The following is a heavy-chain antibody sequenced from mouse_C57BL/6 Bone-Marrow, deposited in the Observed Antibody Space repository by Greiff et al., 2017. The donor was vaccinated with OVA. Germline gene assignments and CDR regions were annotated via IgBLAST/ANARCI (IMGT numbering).Heavy chain of an antibody. Sequence: QVQLKESGAELARPGASVKLSCKASGYTFTSYGISWVKQRTGQGLEWIGEIYPRSGNPYYNEKFKGKATLTADKSSSTAYMELRSLTSEDSAVYFCARSLVYDGYLDYWGQGTTLTVSS. CDR3: ARSLVYDGYLDY. D-gene: IGHD2-3*01. CDR1: GYTFTSYG. CDR2: IYPRSGNP. V-gene: IGHV1-81*01. J-gene: IGHJ2*01.